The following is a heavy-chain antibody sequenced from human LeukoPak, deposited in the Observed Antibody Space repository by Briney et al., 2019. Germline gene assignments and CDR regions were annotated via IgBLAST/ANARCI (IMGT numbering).Heavy chain of an antibody. D-gene: IGHD2-2*02. Sequence: GGSLRLSCAASGFTFSSYAMSWVRQAPGKGLEWVSAISGSGGSTYYADSVKGRFTISRDNSKNTLYLQMNSLRAEDTAVYYCAKDRLSIVVVPAAIRGAFDYWGQGTLVTVSS. V-gene: IGHV3-23*01. CDR1: GFTFSSYA. CDR2: ISGSGGST. CDR3: AKDRLSIVVVPAAIRGAFDY. J-gene: IGHJ4*02.